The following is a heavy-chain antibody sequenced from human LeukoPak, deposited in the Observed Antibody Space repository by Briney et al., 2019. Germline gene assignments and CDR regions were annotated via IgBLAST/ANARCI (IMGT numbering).Heavy chain of an antibody. J-gene: IGHJ4*02. CDR1: GFTFSSYA. CDR3: ATGSRYYYDH. CDR2: ISGSGGST. Sequence: GGSLRLSCAASGFTFSSYAMSWVRQAPGKGLEWVSAISGSGGSTYYADSVKGRFTISKDNSRNTLYLQMNSLRAEDTAVYSCATGSRYYYDHWGQGTLVTVSS. V-gene: IGHV3-23*01. D-gene: IGHD3-22*01.